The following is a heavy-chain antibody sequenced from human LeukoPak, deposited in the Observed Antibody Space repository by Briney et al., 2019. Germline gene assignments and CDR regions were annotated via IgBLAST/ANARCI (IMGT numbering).Heavy chain of an antibody. CDR1: GGSISNYY. J-gene: IGHJ5*02. V-gene: IGHV4-4*07. CDR2: IYTSGST. Sequence: SETLSLTCTVSGGSISNYYWSWIRQPAGKGLEWIGRIYTSGSTNYNPSLKSRVTMSVDTSKNQFSLKLSSVTAADTAVYYCARDQGDIGVSWFDPWGQGTLVTVSS. D-gene: IGHD2-15*01. CDR3: ARDQGDIGVSWFDP.